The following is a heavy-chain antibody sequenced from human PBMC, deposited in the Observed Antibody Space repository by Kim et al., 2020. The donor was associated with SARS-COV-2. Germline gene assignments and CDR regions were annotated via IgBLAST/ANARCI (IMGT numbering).Heavy chain of an antibody. J-gene: IGHJ4*02. V-gene: IGHV1-69*13. CDR1: GGTFSIYA. D-gene: IGHD2-2*01. Sequence: SVKVSCKASGGTFSIYAISCVRQAPGQGLEWMGGIIPIFGTANYTPKFQGRVTITADESTSTAYMELSSLRSEDTAVYYCAGDVRNCSSTSCHYYFDYWGQGTLVTVSS. CDR2: IIPIFGTA. CDR3: AGDVRNCSSTSCHYYFDY.